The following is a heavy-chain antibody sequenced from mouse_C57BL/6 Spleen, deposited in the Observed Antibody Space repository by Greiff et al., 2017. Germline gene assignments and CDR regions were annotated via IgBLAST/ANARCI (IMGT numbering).Heavy chain of an antibody. CDR3: ARGSYGNYPWYFDV. J-gene: IGHJ1*03. V-gene: IGHV1-61*01. CDR1: GYTFTSYW. Sequence: QVQLQQSGAELVRPGSSVKLSCKASGYTFTSYWMDWVKQRPGQGLEWIGNIYPSDSETHYNQKFKDKATLTVDKSSSTAYMQLSSLTSEDSAVYYCARGSYGNYPWYFDVWGTGTTVTVSS. CDR2: IYPSDSET. D-gene: IGHD2-1*01.